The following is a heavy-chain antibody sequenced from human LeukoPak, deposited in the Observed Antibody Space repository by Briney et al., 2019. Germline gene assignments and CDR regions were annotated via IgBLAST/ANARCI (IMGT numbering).Heavy chain of an antibody. J-gene: IGHJ4*02. CDR2: IYYSGST. V-gene: IGHV4-59*12. CDR3: ARVLWFGELLYSFDY. Sequence: TSETLSLTCTVSGGSISSYHWSWIRQPPGKGLEWIGYIYYSGSTNYNPSLKSRVTISVDTSKNQFSLKLSSVTAADTAVYYCARVLWFGELLYSFDYWGQGTLVTVSS. CDR1: GGSISSYH. D-gene: IGHD3-10*01.